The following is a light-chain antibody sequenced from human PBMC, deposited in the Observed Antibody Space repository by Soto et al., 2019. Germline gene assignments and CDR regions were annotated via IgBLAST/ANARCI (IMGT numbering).Light chain of an antibody. CDR1: QDSNNN. V-gene: IGKV1-27*01. J-gene: IGKJ1*01. Sequence: DIQMTQSPSSLSASIGDRVTPTCRASQDSNNNLGWYQQRPGSVPKLLIYLATTLQPGVPSRFSGSGSGTEFTLTISSLQSEDVATYYCQHFKSAQMTFGQGTKVEIK. CDR3: QHFKSAQMT. CDR2: LAT.